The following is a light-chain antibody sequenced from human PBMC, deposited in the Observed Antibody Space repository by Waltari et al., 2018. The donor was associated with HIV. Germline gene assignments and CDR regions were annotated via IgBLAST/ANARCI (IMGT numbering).Light chain of an antibody. Sequence: QSALTQPASVSGSPGQSIPMSFTGTTSYIGGYNFVSWYQQHPGKAPKVIIYEVSNRPSGVSTRFSGSKSGNTASLTISGLQAEDEADYYCSSYSTAANVVFGEGTKLTV. CDR1: TSYIGGYNF. CDR2: EVS. J-gene: IGLJ2*01. V-gene: IGLV2-14*01. CDR3: SSYSTAANVV.